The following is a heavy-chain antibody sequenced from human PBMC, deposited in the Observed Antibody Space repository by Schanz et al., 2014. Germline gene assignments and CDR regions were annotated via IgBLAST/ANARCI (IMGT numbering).Heavy chain of an antibody. CDR1: GFTFSDYY. V-gene: IGHV3-11*01. D-gene: IGHD6-6*01. Sequence: QVQLVESGGGLVKPGGSLRLSCAASGFTFSDYYMNWIRQAPGKGLEWVSYISNSGYTIYYADSVKGRFTISRDNAKNPLFLQMNSRSAEDTAVYYCARAPPPYSSSPYYWYYGMDVWGQGTTVTVSS. CDR2: ISNSGYTI. CDR3: ARAPPPYSSSPYYWYYGMDV. J-gene: IGHJ6*02.